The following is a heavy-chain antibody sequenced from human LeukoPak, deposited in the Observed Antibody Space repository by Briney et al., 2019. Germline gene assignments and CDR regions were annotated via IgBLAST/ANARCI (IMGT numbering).Heavy chain of an antibody. V-gene: IGHV3-66*01. CDR3: ARVKWELPPYFDY. J-gene: IGHJ4*02. Sequence: GGSLRLSCAASRFTVNSNYMSWVRQAPGKGLELVSVIYSGGRTYYADSVKGRFTISRDNSKSALYLQMNSLRADDTAVYYCARVKWELPPYFDYWGQGTLVTVSS. CDR2: IYSGGRT. CDR1: RFTVNSNY. D-gene: IGHD1-26*01.